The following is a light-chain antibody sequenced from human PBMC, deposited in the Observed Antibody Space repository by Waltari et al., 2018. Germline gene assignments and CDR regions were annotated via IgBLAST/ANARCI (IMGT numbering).Light chain of an antibody. CDR1: QDIDDE. CDR2: EAT. CDR3: LEHDNFPTHT. Sequence: ETTLTHSPAFMSATPRDKVNISCRASQDIDDEMNWYQQKPGEGAIFLIKEATTLFPGIPPRFSGSGYGTDFTLTINSIQSEDVASYFCLEHDNFPTHTFGQGTKLEIK. J-gene: IGKJ2*01. V-gene: IGKV5-2*01.